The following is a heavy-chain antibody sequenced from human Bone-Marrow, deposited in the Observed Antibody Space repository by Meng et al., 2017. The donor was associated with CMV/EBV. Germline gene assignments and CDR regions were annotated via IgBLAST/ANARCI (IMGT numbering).Heavy chain of an antibody. D-gene: IGHD5-12*01. CDR3: ARGPLGGYSGYDKIFDY. CDR2: IYYSGST. J-gene: IGHJ4*02. V-gene: IGHV4-30-4*02. CDR1: GGPISSGDYY. Sequence: SETLSFTCTVSGGPISSGDYYWSWIRQPPGKGLEWIGYIYYSGSTYYNPSLKSRVTISVDTSKNQFSLKLSSVTAADTAVYYCARGPLGGYSGYDKIFDYWGQGTLVTVSS.